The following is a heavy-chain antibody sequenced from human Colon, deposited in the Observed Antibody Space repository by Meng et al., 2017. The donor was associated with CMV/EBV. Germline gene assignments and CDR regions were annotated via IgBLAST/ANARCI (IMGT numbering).Heavy chain of an antibody. CDR3: ARDEGYASGTSNVKYYYYALDV. V-gene: IGHV3-74*03. CDR2: IHSDGKRI. Sequence: MHWVRRAPGKGRVWLSRIHSDGKRITYADSVKGRFTVSRDNAKNTLYLQMDSLRAEDTAVYYCARDEGYASGTSNVKYYYYALDVWGQGTTVTVSS. D-gene: IGHD3-10*01. J-gene: IGHJ6*02.